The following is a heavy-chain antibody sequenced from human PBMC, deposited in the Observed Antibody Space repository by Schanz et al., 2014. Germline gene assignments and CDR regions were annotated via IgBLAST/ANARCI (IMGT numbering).Heavy chain of an antibody. CDR2: INPKSGGT. D-gene: IGHD1-26*01. Sequence: QVQLVQSGAEVKKPGASVKVSCKVSGFAFSGYYIHWVRQAPGQGLEWMGWINPKSGGTKYAQKFRGRVIMTTDTSTSTAYMELRSLRSDDTAMYYCARDTNQWDLYYWDDWGQGTLVTVSS. CDR1: GFAFSGYY. CDR3: ARDTNQWDLYYWDD. V-gene: IGHV1-2*02. J-gene: IGHJ4*02.